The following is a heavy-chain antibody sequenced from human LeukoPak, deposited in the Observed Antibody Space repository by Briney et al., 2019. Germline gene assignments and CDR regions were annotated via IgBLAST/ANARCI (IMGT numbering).Heavy chain of an antibody. J-gene: IGHJ4*02. V-gene: IGHV3-11*04. Sequence: GGSLRLSCAASGFTFSDYYTSWIRQAPGKGLEWVSYISSSGSTIYYADSVKGRFTISRDNAKNSLYLQMNSLRAEDTAVYYCARDPDPVGYCSSTSCYDRIDYFDYWGQGTLVTVSS. CDR3: ARDPDPVGYCSSTSCYDRIDYFDY. CDR2: ISSSGSTI. D-gene: IGHD2-2*01. CDR1: GFTFSDYY.